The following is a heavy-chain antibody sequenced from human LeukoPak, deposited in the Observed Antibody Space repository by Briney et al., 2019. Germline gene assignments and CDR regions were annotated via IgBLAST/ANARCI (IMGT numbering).Heavy chain of an antibody. D-gene: IGHD2-15*01. CDR3: ARGGSFAFDT. V-gene: IGHV6-1*01. CDR1: GDSVSTNTGA. J-gene: IGHJ3*02. CDR2: TYYRSQWHN. Sequence: SQTLSLTCSISGDSVSTNTGAWNWIRQSPSRGLEWLGRTYYRSQWHNAYAVSVKSRINVTPDTSKNQVSLQLNSVTLEDTAVYYCARGGSFAFDTWGQGTMVTVSA.